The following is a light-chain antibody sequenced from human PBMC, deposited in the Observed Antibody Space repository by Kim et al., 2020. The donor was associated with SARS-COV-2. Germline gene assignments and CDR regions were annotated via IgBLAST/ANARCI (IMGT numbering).Light chain of an antibody. CDR1: RGVGDY. J-gene: IGKJ4*01. CDR2: AAS. CDR3: QKYNSAPLI. V-gene: IGKV1-27*01. Sequence: ASAGAKVTRSCRASRGVGDYLAWYQPNPGKGPKLLIYAASTFQLGVPSRFSGSGFGTDFTLTISSLQAEDVATYYCQKYNSAPLIFGGGTKVDIK.